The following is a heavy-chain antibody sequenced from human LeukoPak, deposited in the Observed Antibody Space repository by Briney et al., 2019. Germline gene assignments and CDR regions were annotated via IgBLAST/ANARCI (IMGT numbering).Heavy chain of an antibody. J-gene: IGHJ4*02. D-gene: IGHD3-10*01. CDR2: IYYSGST. CDR3: ARTLHGDLLNDY. CDR1: GGSISSHY. V-gene: IGHV4-59*11. Sequence: SETLSLTCTVSGGSISSHYWSWIRQPPGKGLEWIGYIYYSGSTNYNPSLKSRVTISVDTSKNQFSLKLSSVTAADTAVYYCARTLHGDLLNDYWGQGTLVTVSS.